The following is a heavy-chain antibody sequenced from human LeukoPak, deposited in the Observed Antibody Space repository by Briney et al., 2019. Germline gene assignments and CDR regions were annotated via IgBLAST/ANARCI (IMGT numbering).Heavy chain of an antibody. CDR3: TTERT. CDR2: IRSKIDGETA. Sequence: GGSLRLSCAASGFTFPNAWMSWVRQAPGKGLEWVGRIRSKIDGETADYVAPVKGRFTISRDDSKNTLYLQMDSLKNEDTAVYYCTTERTWGQGTLVTVSS. J-gene: IGHJ5*02. V-gene: IGHV3-15*01. CDR1: GFTFPNAW.